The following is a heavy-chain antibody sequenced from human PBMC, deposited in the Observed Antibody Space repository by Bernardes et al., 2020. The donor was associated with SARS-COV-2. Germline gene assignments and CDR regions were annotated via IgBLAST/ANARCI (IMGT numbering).Heavy chain of an antibody. CDR1: GYTFTDYY. D-gene: IGHD3-3*01. J-gene: IGHJ4*02. CDR3: ARVGSGTYPPDFDY. CDR2: MNYNSGCT. V-gene: IGHV1-2*02. Sequence: ASVKVTCQASGYTFTDYYLASVGPPSGQGRAWMGCMNYNSGCTNYAQKFQGGLTMNYHTSISPAYMDLSRLRSDDTAVYYCARVGSGTYPPDFDYWGQGTLVTVAS.